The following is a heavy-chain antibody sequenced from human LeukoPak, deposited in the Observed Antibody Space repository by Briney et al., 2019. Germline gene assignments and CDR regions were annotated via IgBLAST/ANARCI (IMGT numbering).Heavy chain of an antibody. D-gene: IGHD3-10*01. CDR3: ARRGPPRTMLRGVKSGWFDP. CDR1: GGSVSDYY. J-gene: IGHJ5*02. V-gene: IGHV4-39*01. Sequence: SETLSLTCTISGGSVSDYYWGWIRQPPGKGLEWIGSIYYSGSTYYNPSLKSRVTISVDTSKNQFSLKLSSVTAADTAVYYCARRGPPRTMLRGVKSGWFDPWGQGTLVTVSS. CDR2: IYYSGST.